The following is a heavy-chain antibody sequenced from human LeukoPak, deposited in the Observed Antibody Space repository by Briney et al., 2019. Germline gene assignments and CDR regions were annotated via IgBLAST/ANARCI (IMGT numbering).Heavy chain of an antibody. D-gene: IGHD3-3*01. CDR1: GFTFSSYA. V-gene: IGHV3-66*02. J-gene: IGHJ4*02. CDR3: ARGPPYYDFWSGYYRFDY. CDR2: IYSGGST. Sequence: PGGSLRLSCAASGFTFSSYAVSWVRQTPGKGLEWVSVIYSGGSTYYADSVKGRFTISRDNSKNTLYLQMNSLRAEDTAVYYCARGPPYYDFWSGYYRFDYWGQGTLVTVSS.